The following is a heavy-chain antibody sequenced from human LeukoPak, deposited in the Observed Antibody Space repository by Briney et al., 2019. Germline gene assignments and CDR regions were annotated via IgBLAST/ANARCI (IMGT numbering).Heavy chain of an antibody. Sequence: PSGTLSLTCTVSGGSTSSYYWSWIRQPPGKGLEWIGYIYYSGSTNYNPSLKSRVTISVDTSKNQFSLKLSSVTAADTAVYYCARVPYGDYVDYWGQGTLVTVSS. D-gene: IGHD4-17*01. CDR3: ARVPYGDYVDY. J-gene: IGHJ4*02. CDR1: GGSTSSYY. V-gene: IGHV4-59*01. CDR2: IYYSGST.